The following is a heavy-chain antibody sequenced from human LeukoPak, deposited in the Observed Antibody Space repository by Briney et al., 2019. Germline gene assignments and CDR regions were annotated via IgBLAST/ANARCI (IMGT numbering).Heavy chain of an antibody. Sequence: SVKVSCKASGFTFTSSAVQWVRQARGQRLEWIGWIVVGSGNTNYAQEFQERVTITRDMSTSTAYMELSSLRSEDAAVYYCAADPRYCSGGSCYRGYYGMDVWGQGTTVTVSS. V-gene: IGHV1-58*01. CDR3: AADPRYCSGGSCYRGYYGMDV. D-gene: IGHD2-15*01. CDR1: GFTFTSSA. CDR2: IVVGSGNT. J-gene: IGHJ6*02.